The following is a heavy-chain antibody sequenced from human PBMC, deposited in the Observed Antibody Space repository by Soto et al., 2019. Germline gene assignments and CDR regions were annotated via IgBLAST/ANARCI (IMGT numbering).Heavy chain of an antibody. V-gene: IGHV3-30-3*01. D-gene: IGHD4-4*01. Sequence: GGSLRLSCAASGFTFSSYAMHWVRQAPGKGLEWVAVISYDGSNKYYADSVKGRFTISRDNSKNTLYLQMNSLRAEDTAVYYCARDTVTTSMGEDYYYYGMDVWGQGTTVTVSS. CDR3: ARDTVTTSMGEDYYYYGMDV. J-gene: IGHJ6*02. CDR1: GFTFSSYA. CDR2: ISYDGSNK.